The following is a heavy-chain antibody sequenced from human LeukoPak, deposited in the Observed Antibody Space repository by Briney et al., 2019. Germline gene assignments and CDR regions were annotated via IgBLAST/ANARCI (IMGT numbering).Heavy chain of an antibody. CDR3: AKVSGVAAAGILNY. CDR1: GFTFSGYG. Sequence: GGTLRLSCAASGFTFSGYGMSWVRQAPGKGLKWVSAISGSGGSTYYADSVKGRITISRDNSKNTLYLQMNSLRAEDTAVYYCAKVSGVAAAGILNYWGQGTLVTVSS. D-gene: IGHD6-13*01. J-gene: IGHJ4*02. V-gene: IGHV3-23*01. CDR2: ISGSGGST.